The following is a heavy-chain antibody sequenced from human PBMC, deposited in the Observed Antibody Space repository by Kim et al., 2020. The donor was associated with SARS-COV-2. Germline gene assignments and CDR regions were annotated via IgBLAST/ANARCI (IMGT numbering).Heavy chain of an antibody. V-gene: IGHV3-23*01. Sequence: GGSLRLSCAASGFTFSSYAMSWVRQAPGKGLEWVSAISGSGGSTYYADSVKGRFTISRDNSKNTLYLQMNSLRAEDTAVYYCAKDAGNWGSYRYGFQVGRNYYGMDVWGQGTTVTVSS. D-gene: IGHD3-16*02. CDR2: ISGSGGST. CDR1: GFTFSSYA. J-gene: IGHJ6*02. CDR3: AKDAGNWGSYRYGFQVGRNYYGMDV.